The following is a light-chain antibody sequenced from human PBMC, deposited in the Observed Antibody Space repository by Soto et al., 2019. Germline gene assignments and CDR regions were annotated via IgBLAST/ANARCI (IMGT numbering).Light chain of an antibody. CDR1: QTISSW. CDR2: DAS. J-gene: IGKJ1*01. V-gene: IGKV1-5*01. Sequence: DLQLTQTPSTLSASVGDRVTITCRASQTISSWLAWYQQKPGKAPELLIYDASTLESGVPSRFSGSGSGTEFSLTISSLQPDDFATFYCQQYSSFSRTFGQGTKVDIK. CDR3: QQYSSFSRT.